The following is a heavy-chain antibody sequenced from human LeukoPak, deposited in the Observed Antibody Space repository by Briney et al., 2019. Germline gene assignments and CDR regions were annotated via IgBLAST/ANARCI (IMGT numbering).Heavy chain of an antibody. D-gene: IGHD2-2*01. J-gene: IGHJ4*02. CDR2: ISGSDATS. CDR3: AKDISSNCYRGRGVDH. V-gene: IGHV3-23*01. CDR1: GFKFSGYA. Sequence: GGSLRLSCEVSGFKFSGYAMNWVRQALEGRLGRVLGISGSDATSCYRDSVKGRFTISRDNSKDTLYLHIKSLRAEDTAVYYCAKDISSNCYRGRGVDHWGQGTLVTVSS.